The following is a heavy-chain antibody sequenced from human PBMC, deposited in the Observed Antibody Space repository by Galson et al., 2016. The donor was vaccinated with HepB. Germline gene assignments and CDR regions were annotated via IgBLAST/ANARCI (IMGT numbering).Heavy chain of an antibody. D-gene: IGHD3-10*01. CDR2: IYRGSAI. J-gene: IGHJ4*02. CDR3: ARGPYGSGSYYGLDY. CDR1: GFSVKNNY. V-gene: IGHV3-53*01. Sequence: SLRLSCAVSGFSVKNNYVAWVRQTAGRRLEWVSVIYRGSAIFYADSVKGRFTISRDDVDNTVYLQMNSLTVDDTALYYCARGPYGSGSYYGLDYWGQGTLVTVSS.